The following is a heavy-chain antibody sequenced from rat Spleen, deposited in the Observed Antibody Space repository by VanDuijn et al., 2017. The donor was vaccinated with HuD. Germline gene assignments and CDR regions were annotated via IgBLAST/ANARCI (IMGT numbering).Heavy chain of an antibody. V-gene: IGHV6-10*01. CDR3: NMGAWFAY. Sequence: EVQLMETGGGLVQPGKSLKLTCATSGFTFSTAWMNWVRQSPEKGLEWIARIKPKSTNYGTEYAESVKGRFTISRDDSKSSIYLQMNSLKEEDTATYYCNMGAWFAYWGQGTLVTVSS. J-gene: IGHJ3*01. CDR1: GFTFSTAW. CDR2: IKPKSTNYGT.